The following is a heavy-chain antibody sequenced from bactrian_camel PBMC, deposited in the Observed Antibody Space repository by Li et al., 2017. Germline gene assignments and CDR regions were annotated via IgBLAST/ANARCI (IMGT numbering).Heavy chain of an antibody. CDR3: DADRVLDSGYRLRCG. V-gene: IGHV3S55*01. D-gene: IGHD4*01. CDR1: GYQYVGCS. J-gene: IGHJ4*01. Sequence: HVQLVESGGGSVQAGESLRLSCTGSGYQYVGCSMAWYRQAPGKERELVSSIISDGTTYYADSVKGRFTISQAIAKNTVQLQMNSLKPEDTALYYCDADRVLDSGYRLRCGWGQGTQVTVS. CDR2: IISDGTT.